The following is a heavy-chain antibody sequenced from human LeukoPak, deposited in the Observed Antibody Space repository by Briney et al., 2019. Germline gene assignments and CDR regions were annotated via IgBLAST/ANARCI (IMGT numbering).Heavy chain of an antibody. CDR1: GFTFSSYG. V-gene: IGHV3-30*18. CDR2: ISYDGSNK. D-gene: IGHD5-18*01. J-gene: IGHJ4*02. Sequence: PGGSLRLSCAASGFTFSSYGMHWVRQAPGKGLEWVAVISYDGSNKYYADSVKGRFTISRDNSKNTLYLQMNSLRAEDTAVYYCAKEGRGYSYGYFDYWGQGTLVTVSP. CDR3: AKEGRGYSYGYFDY.